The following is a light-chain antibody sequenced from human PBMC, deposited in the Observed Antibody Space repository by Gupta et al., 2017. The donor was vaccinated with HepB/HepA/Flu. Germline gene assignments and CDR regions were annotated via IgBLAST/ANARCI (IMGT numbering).Light chain of an antibody. CDR3: QAWDSSEHLV. Sequence: SSELPQPPSVSVSPGQTASITCSGDKLGDKYACWYQQKPGQSPVLVIYQDSKRPSGIPERFSGSNSGNTDTLTISGAQAMDEADYYCQAWDSSEHLVFGGGTKLTGL. CDR1: KLGDKY. J-gene: IGLJ2*01. V-gene: IGLV3-1*01. CDR2: QDS.